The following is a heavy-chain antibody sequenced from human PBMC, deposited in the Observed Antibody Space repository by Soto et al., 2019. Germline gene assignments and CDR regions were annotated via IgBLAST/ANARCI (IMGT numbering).Heavy chain of an antibody. D-gene: IGHD7-27*01. V-gene: IGHV3-48*01. Sequence: EVQLVESGGGLVQPGGSLRLSCATSGFILSDCAMNWVRQAPGKGLEWVSYISSSSSVIDYADSVKGRFIVSRDNARNSLYLQLNGGRAEDWAVYYGARGLSGGSTWYYYMDVG. CDR1: GFILSDCA. CDR3: ARGLSGGSTWYYYMDV. J-gene: IGHJ6*03. CDR2: ISSSSSVI.